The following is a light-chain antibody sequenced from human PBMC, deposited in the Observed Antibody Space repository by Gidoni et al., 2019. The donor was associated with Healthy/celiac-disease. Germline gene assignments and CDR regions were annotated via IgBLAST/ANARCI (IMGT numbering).Light chain of an antibody. CDR1: QGISSA. V-gene: IGKV1-13*02. CDR2: DAS. CDR3: QQFNSYTWT. J-gene: IGKJ1*01. Sequence: AIQLTQSPSSLSASVGDRVTITCRASQGISSALAWYQQKPGKAPKLLIYDASRLESGVPSRFSGSGSGTDFTLTISSLQPEDFATYDCQQFNSYTWTFGQGTKVEIK.